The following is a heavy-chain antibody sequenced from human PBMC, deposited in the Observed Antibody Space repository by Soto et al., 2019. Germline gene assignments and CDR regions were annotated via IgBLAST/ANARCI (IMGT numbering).Heavy chain of an antibody. CDR1: GYTFTAYG. CDR2: ISGNNVDT. J-gene: IGHJ4*02. V-gene: IGHV1-18*04. CDR3: ARRMGRFLQWLFDY. Sequence: QVQLVQSGAEVRKPGASVKVSCKSSGYTFTAYGLSWVRQAPGQGLEWMGWISGNNVDTKYAQRFQGRVTMTTDTATSTGYMELRSLRSDDPAVDYCARRMGRFLQWLFDYWGQGTLVTVSS. D-gene: IGHD3-3*01.